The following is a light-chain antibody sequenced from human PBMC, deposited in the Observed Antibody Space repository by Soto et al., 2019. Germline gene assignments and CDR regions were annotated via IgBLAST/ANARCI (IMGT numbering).Light chain of an antibody. CDR1: SSDVGGYDY. CDR2: EVS. CDR3: SLYTSENAYV. J-gene: IGLJ1*01. V-gene: IGLV2-11*01. Sequence: QSALTQPRSVSGSPGQSVTISCTGTSSDVGGYDYVSWYQQHPGKAPKLMIYEVSKRPSGVPDRFSGSKSGNTASLTISGLQAADEADYYCSLYTSENAYVFGTGTKLTVL.